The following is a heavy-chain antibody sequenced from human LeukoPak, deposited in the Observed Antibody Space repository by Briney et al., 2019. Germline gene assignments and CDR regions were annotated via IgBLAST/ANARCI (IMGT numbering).Heavy chain of an antibody. V-gene: IGHV3-23*01. J-gene: IGHJ5*02. CDR1: GFTFSSHS. CDR3: AKPGGRAVGGNDWFDP. Sequence: GGSLRLSCAASGFTFSSHSMNWVRQAPGKGLEWVSAISGSSSSTYYADSVKGRFTISRDNSKNTLYLQMNSLRAEDTAVYYCAKPGGRAVGGNDWFDPWGQGTLVTVSS. D-gene: IGHD6-19*01. CDR2: ISGSSSST.